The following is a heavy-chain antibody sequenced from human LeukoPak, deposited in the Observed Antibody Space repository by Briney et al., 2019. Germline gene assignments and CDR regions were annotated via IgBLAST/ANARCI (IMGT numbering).Heavy chain of an antibody. CDR2: ISGYNGNT. Sequence: GASVKVSCKASGCTFTSYYIQWVRQAPGQGLEWMGWISGYNGNTNYAQKFQGRVTMTTDTSTSTAYMELRSLRSDDTAVYYCARARVERYFEWSHHYYYYMDVWGKGTTVTVSS. CDR1: GCTFTSYY. D-gene: IGHD3-9*01. CDR3: ARARVERYFEWSHHYYYYMDV. V-gene: IGHV1-18*04. J-gene: IGHJ6*03.